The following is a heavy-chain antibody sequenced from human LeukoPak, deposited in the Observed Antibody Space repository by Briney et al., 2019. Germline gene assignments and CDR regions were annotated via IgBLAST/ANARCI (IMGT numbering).Heavy chain of an antibody. J-gene: IGHJ4*02. CDR2: ITDSGGTT. Sequence: GGSLRLSCAASGFTFSSYAMSWVRQAPGKGLEWVSTITDSGGTTYYADSVKGRFTISRDNSKNTLYLQMNSLRAEDTAVYFCAKGGPQFFDYWGQGSLVTVSS. D-gene: IGHD5-24*01. CDR3: AKGGPQFFDY. V-gene: IGHV3-23*01. CDR1: GFTFSSYA.